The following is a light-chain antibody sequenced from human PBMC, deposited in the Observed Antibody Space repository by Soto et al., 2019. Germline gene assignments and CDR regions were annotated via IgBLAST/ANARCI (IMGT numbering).Light chain of an antibody. CDR3: SSYTSRNTRVV. J-gene: IGLJ2*01. CDR1: SSDVGGYNY. Sequence: QSALTQPASVSGSPGQSITISCTGTSSDVGGYNYVSWYQHHPGRAPKLMIYDVVYRPSGVSNRFSASKSGNTASLIISGLQAEDDADYYCSSYTSRNTRVVFGGGTQLTVL. CDR2: DVV. V-gene: IGLV2-14*03.